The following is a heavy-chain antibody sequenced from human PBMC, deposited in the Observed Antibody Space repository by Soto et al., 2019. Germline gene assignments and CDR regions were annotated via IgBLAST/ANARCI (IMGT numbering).Heavy chain of an antibody. D-gene: IGHD6-13*01. CDR2: IYYSGST. V-gene: IGHV4-31*03. CDR1: GGSSRSGGYY. CDR3: ARGVAAVPYY. J-gene: IGHJ4*02. Sequence: SETMSLTCTVSGGSSRSGGYYWSWIRQHPGKGLEWIGYIYYSGSTYYNPSLKSRVTISVDTSKNQFSLKLSSVTAADTAVYYCARGVAAVPYYWGQGTLVTVSS.